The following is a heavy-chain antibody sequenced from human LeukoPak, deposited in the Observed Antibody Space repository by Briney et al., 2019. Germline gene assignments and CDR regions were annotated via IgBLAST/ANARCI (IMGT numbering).Heavy chain of an antibody. V-gene: IGHV1-69*13. D-gene: IGHD3-3*01. J-gene: IGHJ6*02. CDR1: GYTFTSYG. CDR2: IIPIFGTA. Sequence: GASVKVSCKASGYTFTSYGISWVRQAPGQGLEWMGGIIPIFGTANYAQKFQGRVTITADESTSTAYMELSSLRSEDTAVYYRARGYYDFWSGYYYYYYGMDVWGQGTTVTVSS. CDR3: ARGYYDFWSGYYYYYYGMDV.